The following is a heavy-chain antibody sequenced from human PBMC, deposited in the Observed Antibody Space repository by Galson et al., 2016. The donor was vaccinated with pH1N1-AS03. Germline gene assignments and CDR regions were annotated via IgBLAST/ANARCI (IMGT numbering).Heavy chain of an antibody. D-gene: IGHD5-24*01. Sequence: SLRLSCAASRFTFSSYSMNWVRQAPGKGLEWVSSISISGSYVYYANSVKGRFTTSRDNAKNSLYLHMNSLSAEDTAVYYCARRTTDGYTIDYWGQGTLVTVSS. J-gene: IGHJ4*02. V-gene: IGHV3-21*01. CDR2: ISISGSYV. CDR1: RFTFSSYS. CDR3: ARRTTDGYTIDY.